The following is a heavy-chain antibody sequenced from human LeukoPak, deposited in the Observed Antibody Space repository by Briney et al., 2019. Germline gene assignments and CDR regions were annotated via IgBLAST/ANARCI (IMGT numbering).Heavy chain of an antibody. D-gene: IGHD6-6*01. CDR3: ARGYGSSYRIDY. CDR1: GFTFSSYW. V-gene: IGHV3-74*01. J-gene: IGHJ4*02. CDR2: INTDGSST. Sequence: GGSLRLSCAASGFTFSSYWMHWVRQAPGKGLVWVSRINTDGSSTTYADSVKGRFTISRDNAKNTLYLQMNSLSAEDTAVYYCARGYGSSYRIDYWGQGTLVTVSS.